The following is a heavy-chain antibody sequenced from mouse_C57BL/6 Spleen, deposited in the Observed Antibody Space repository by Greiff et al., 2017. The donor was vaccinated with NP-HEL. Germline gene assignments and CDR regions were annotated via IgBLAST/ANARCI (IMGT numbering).Heavy chain of an antibody. Sequence: VQLQQSGAELVRPGASVTLSCKASGYTFTDYEMHWVKQTPVHGLEWIGAIDPETGGTAYNQKFKGKAILTADKSSSTAYMELRSLTSEDSAVYYCTRYTTVGAGRAMDYWGQGTSVTVSS. CDR1: GYTFTDYE. J-gene: IGHJ4*01. CDR2: IDPETGGT. D-gene: IGHD1-1*01. V-gene: IGHV1-15*01. CDR3: TRYTTVGAGRAMDY.